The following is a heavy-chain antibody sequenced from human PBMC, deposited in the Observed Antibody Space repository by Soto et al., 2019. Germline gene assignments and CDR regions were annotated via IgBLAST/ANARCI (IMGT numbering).Heavy chain of an antibody. V-gene: IGHV4-59*08. J-gene: IGHJ4*02. D-gene: IGHD2-15*01. CDR1: GGSISSYY. Sequence: SETLSLTCTVSGGSISSYYWSLIRQPQGKGLEWIGYIYYSGSTNYNPSLKSRVTISVDASKNQFSLKLSSVTAADTAVYYCARGYCSGGTCYSRFFDYWGQGTLVTVSS. CDR2: IYYSGST. CDR3: ARGYCSGGTCYSRFFDY.